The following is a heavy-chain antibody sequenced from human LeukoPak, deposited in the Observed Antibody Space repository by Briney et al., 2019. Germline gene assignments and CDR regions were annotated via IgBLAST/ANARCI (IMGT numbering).Heavy chain of an antibody. CDR3: ARDKRINYDILTGYYWYYYYYGMDV. CDR2: INPSGGST. J-gene: IGHJ6*04. D-gene: IGHD3-9*01. CDR1: GYTFTSYY. V-gene: IGHV1-46*01. Sequence: ASVKVSCKASGYTFTSYYMHWVRQAPGQGLEWMGIINPSGGSTSYAQKFQGRVTMTRDTSTSTVYMELSSLRSEDTAVYYCARDKRINYDILTGYYWYYYYYGMDVWGKGTTVTVSS.